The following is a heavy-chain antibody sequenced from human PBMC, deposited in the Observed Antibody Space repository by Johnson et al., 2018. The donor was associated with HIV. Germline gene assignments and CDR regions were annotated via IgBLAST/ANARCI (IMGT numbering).Heavy chain of an antibody. J-gene: IGHJ3*02. CDR2: INWNGGST. CDR1: GFTFDDYG. CDR3: ARDSWIQLWFGDAFDI. V-gene: IGHV3-20*04. D-gene: IGHD5-18*01. Sequence: VQLVESGGGVVRPGGSLRLSCAASGFTFDDYGMSWVLQAPGKGLEWVSGINWNGGSTGYVDSVKGRFTISRDNAKNSLYLQMNSLRAEDTAVYYCARDSWIQLWFGDAFDIWGQGTMVTVSS.